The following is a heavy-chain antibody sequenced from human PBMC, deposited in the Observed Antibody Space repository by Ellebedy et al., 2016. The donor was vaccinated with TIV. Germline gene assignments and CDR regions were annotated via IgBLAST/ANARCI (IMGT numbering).Heavy chain of an antibody. V-gene: IGHV3-21*01. J-gene: IGHJ3*02. Sequence: GESLKISCAASGFTFSHASMNWVRQAPGRGLEWVSTISSSSSYIYYADSVKGRFTISRDNVKNSLYPQMNSLRAEDTAVYYCARGADTTMVWGALDIWGQGTVVTVSS. CDR2: ISSSSSYI. CDR1: GFTFSHAS. CDR3: ARGADTTMVWGALDI. D-gene: IGHD5-18*01.